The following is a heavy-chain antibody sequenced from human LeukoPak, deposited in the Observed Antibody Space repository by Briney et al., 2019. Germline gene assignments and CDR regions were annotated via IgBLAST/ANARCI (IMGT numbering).Heavy chain of an antibody. CDR1: GGTFSSHA. J-gene: IGHJ5*02. Sequence: GASVKVSCKASGGTFSSHAISWVRQAPGQGLEWMGGIIPIFGTANYAQKFQGRVTITADESTSTAYMELSSLRSEDTAVYYCARDCSGGSCYSGFDPWGQGTLVTVSS. D-gene: IGHD2-15*01. CDR2: IIPIFGTA. V-gene: IGHV1-69*13. CDR3: ARDCSGGSCYSGFDP.